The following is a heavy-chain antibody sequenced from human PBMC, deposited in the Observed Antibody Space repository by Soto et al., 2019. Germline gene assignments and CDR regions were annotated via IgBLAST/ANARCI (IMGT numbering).Heavy chain of an antibody. J-gene: IGHJ4*02. D-gene: IGHD6-13*01. CDR2: ISANGGNT. Sequence: EVQLVESGGGLVQPGGSLRLSCAASGFTFSTYAMHWVRQAPGKGLQYVSSISANGGNTYYANSVKGRFTISRDNSENTLFLQMGSLRTEDMAVYYCARLGPSSAGSDYWGQGTLVTVSS. V-gene: IGHV3-64*01. CDR3: ARLGPSSAGSDY. CDR1: GFTFSTYA.